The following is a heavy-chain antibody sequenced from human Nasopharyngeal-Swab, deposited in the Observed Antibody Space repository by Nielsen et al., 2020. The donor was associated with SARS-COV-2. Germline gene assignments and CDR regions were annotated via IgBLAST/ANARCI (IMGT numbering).Heavy chain of an antibody. CDR1: GFTFSSYS. CDR3: ARVAYGSGANDY. Sequence: GGSLRLSCAASGFTFSSYSMNWVRQAPGKGLEWVSSISSSSSYIYYADSVKGRFTISRDNAKNSLYLQMNSLRAEDTAVYYCARVAYGSGANDYWGQGTLVTVSS. V-gene: IGHV3-21*01. CDR2: ISSSSSYI. D-gene: IGHD3-10*01. J-gene: IGHJ4*02.